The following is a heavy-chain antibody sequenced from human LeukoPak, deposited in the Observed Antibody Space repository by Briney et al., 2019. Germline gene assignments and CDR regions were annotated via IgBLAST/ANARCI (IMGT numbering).Heavy chain of an antibody. CDR1: GYTFTSYG. CDR3: ARVERDSGYDDY. J-gene: IGHJ4*02. V-gene: IGHV1-18*01. CDR2: ISAYNGNT. Sequence: ASVNISCKASGYTFTSYGISWVRQAPGQGLEWMGWISAYNGNTNYAQKLQGRVTMTTDTSTSTAYMELRSLRSDDTAVYYCARVERDSGYDDYWGQGTLVTVSS. D-gene: IGHD5-12*01.